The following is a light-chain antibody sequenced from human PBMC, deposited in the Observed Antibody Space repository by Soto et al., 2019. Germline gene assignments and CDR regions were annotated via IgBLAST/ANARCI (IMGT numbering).Light chain of an antibody. CDR2: GAS. V-gene: IGKV3-20*01. CDR1: QSVNSNY. Sequence: EIVLTQSPGTLSLSPGERATLSCRASQSVNSNYLAWYQQKPGQAPRLLIHGASSRATGIPDRFSGSGSETDFTLVISTLEPEDFAVFYCQQYGSSPRTFGQGTKVEIK. J-gene: IGKJ1*01. CDR3: QQYGSSPRT.